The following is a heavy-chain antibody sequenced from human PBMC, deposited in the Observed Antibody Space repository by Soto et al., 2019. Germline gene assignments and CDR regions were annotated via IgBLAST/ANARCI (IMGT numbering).Heavy chain of an antibody. Sequence: QVHLVQSGTEVKKPGASVRVSCKASGYSFPDYGMTWVRQAPGQGPEWMGWISAYYGNTNYAQKFQGRVTMTVDTSTSTAYMELRNLTSDDTAVYYCARDRTLVRGVIIWRFDYWGQGTLVTVSS. CDR1: GYSFPDYG. D-gene: IGHD3-10*01. V-gene: IGHV1-18*04. CDR3: ARDRTLVRGVIIWRFDY. J-gene: IGHJ4*02. CDR2: ISAYYGNT.